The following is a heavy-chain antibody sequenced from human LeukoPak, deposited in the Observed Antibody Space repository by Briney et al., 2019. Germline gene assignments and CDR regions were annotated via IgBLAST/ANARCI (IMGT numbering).Heavy chain of an antibody. CDR1: GGSISSSNW. D-gene: IGHD3-10*01. CDR3: ARNLWFGESADAFNI. J-gene: IGHJ3*02. Sequence: SETLSLTCAVSGGSISSSNWWSWVRQPPGKGLEWIGEIYHSGSTNYNPSLKSRVTISVDTSKNQFSLNLSSVTAADTAVYYCARNLWFGESADAFNIWGQGTMVTVSS. V-gene: IGHV4-4*02. CDR2: IYHSGST.